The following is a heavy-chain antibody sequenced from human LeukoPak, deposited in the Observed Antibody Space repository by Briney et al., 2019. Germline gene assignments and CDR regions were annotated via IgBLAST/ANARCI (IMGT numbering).Heavy chain of an antibody. CDR3: ARSYYYGSDSAFDI. Sequence: TSETLSLTCTVPGGSISSGDYYWSWIRQPPGKGLEWIGYIYYSGSTYYNPSLKSRVTISVDTSKNQFSLKLSSVTAADTAVYYCARSYYYGSDSAFDIWGQGTMVTVSS. V-gene: IGHV4-30-4*01. CDR1: GGSISSGDYY. D-gene: IGHD3-10*01. CDR2: IYYSGST. J-gene: IGHJ3*02.